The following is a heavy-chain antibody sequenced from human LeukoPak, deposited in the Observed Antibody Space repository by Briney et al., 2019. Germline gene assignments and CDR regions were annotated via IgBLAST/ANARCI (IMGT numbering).Heavy chain of an antibody. V-gene: IGHV4-39*07. Sequence: SETLSLTCTVSGGSISSSSYYWGWIRQPPGKGLEWIGYIYHSGSTYYNPSLKSRVTISVDRSKNQFSLKLSSVTAADTAVYYCARVSSYGGYEYFDYWGQGTLVTVSS. CDR2: IYHSGST. J-gene: IGHJ4*02. CDR3: ARVSSYGGYEYFDY. D-gene: IGHD5-12*01. CDR1: GGSISSSSYY.